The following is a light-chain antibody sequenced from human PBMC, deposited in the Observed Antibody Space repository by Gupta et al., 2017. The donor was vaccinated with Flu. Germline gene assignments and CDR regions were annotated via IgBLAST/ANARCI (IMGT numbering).Light chain of an antibody. J-gene: IGKJ1*01. CDR3: QQRSNWPWT. Sequence: EIVFTQSPATLSLSPGSRATLSCRASQSVRSDLAWYQQKPGQAPRVLIYDASKRATGIPARFSGSGSGTDFTLTIYSLEPEDFAVYYCQQRSNWPWTFGQGTKVEIK. CDR1: QSVRSD. V-gene: IGKV3-11*01. CDR2: DAS.